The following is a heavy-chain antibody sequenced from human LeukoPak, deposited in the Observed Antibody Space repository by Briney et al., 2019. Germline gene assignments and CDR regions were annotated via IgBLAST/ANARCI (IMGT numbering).Heavy chain of an antibody. CDR2: IYYSGST. CDR3: ASGPICSSTSCYLDVYYYGMDV. V-gene: IGHV4-59*01. J-gene: IGHJ6*02. D-gene: IGHD2-2*01. Sequence: SETLSLTCTVSGGSISSYYWSWIRQPPGKGLEWIGYIYYSGSTNYNPSLKSRVTISVDTSKNQFSLKLSSVTAADTAVYYCASGPICSSTSCYLDVYYYGMDVWGQGTTV. CDR1: GGSISSYY.